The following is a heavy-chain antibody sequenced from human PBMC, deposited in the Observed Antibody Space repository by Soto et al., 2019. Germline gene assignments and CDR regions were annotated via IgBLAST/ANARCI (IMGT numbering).Heavy chain of an antibody. CDR1: GGSIISGGYY. D-gene: IGHD2-2*02. Sequence: PSETLSLTCTVSGGSIISGGYYWIWIRQHPGKGLEWIGYIYYSGSTYYNPSLKSRVTISVDTSKNQFSLKLSSVTAADTAVYYCARDYCSSTSCYRSANWFDPWGQGTLVTVSS. CDR3: ARDYCSSTSCYRSANWFDP. V-gene: IGHV4-31*03. CDR2: IYYSGST. J-gene: IGHJ5*02.